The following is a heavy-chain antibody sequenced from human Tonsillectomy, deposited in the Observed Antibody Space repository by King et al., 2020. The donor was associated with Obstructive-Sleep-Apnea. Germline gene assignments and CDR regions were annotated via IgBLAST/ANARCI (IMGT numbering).Heavy chain of an antibody. J-gene: IGHJ2*01. CDR3: ARRYYYGSGTFLYFDL. V-gene: IGHV5-10-1*01. CDR2: IDPKDSYT. CDR1: GYSFTSYW. Sequence: EVQLVESGAEVKKPGESLRISCKGSGYSFTSYWIIWVRQTPGKGLEWMGKIDPKDSYTNYSPSFQGHVSFSVDKSISTTYLQWSSLKASDTAMYYCARRYYYGSGTFLYFDLWGRGTLVTVSS. D-gene: IGHD3-10*01.